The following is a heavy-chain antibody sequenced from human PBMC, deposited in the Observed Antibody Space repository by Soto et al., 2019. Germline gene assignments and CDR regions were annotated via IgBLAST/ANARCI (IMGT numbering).Heavy chain of an antibody. J-gene: IGHJ5*02. Sequence: ASVKVSCKASGYTFTGYYMHWVRQAPGQGLEWMGWINPNSGGTNYAQKFQGRVTMTRDTSISTAYMELSRLRSEDTAMYYCAREVFSACTVVVPAARGGFDPWGEGTLV. D-gene: IGHD2-2*01. CDR2: INPNSGGT. CDR1: GYTFTGYY. V-gene: IGHV1-2*02. CDR3: AREVFSACTVVVPAARGGFDP.